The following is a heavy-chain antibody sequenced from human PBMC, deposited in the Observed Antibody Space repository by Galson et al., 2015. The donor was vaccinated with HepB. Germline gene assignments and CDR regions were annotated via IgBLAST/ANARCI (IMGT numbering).Heavy chain of an antibody. V-gene: IGHV3-7*03. D-gene: IGHD6-19*01. CDR1: GFTFSSYW. Sequence: SLRLSCAASGFTFSSYWMGWVRQAPGKGLEWVANIKQDGSEKYYVDSVKGRFTISRDNAKNSLYLQMNSLRAEDTAVYYCARNRPTSSGWYLLFDYWGQGTLVTVSS. CDR3: ARNRPTSSGWYLLFDY. J-gene: IGHJ4*02. CDR2: IKQDGSEK.